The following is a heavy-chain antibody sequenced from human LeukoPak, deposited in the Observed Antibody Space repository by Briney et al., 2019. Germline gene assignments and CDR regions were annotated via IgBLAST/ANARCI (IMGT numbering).Heavy chain of an antibody. CDR1: GGSISSYY. J-gene: IGHJ4*02. Sequence: SETLSLTCTVSGGSISSYYWSWIRQPAGKGLEWIGRIYTSGSTNYNPSLKSRVTISVDTSKNQFSLKLSSVTAADTAVYYCARVVGLIAAADVFDYWGQGTLVTVSS. V-gene: IGHV4-4*07. CDR2: IYTSGST. D-gene: IGHD6-13*01. CDR3: ARVVGLIAAADVFDY.